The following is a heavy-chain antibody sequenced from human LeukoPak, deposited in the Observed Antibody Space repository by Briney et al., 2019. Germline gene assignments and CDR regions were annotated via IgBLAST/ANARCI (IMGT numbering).Heavy chain of an antibody. CDR3: AELGITMIGGV. CDR2: IYSGGST. Sequence: GGSLRLSCAASEFSVGSNYMTWVRQAPGKGLEWVSLIYSGGSTYYTDSVKGRFTISRDNSKNTLYLQMNSLRAEDTAVYYCAELGITMIGGVWGKGTTVTISS. J-gene: IGHJ6*04. D-gene: IGHD3-10*02. CDR1: EFSVGSNY. V-gene: IGHV3-66*01.